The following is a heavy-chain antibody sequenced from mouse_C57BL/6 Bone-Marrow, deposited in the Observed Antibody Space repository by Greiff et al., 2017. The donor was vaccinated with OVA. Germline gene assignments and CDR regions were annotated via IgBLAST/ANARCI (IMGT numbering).Heavy chain of an antibody. Sequence: VQLQQPGAELVKPGASVKLSCKASGYTFTSYWMHWVKQRPGQGLEWIGWIYPGSGNTKYNEKFKGKATLTADTSSSTAYMQLSSLTSEDSAVYYCANLGRRYFDVWGTGTTVTVSS. CDR1: GYTFTSYW. CDR2: IYPGSGNT. CDR3: ANLGRRYFDV. J-gene: IGHJ1*03. D-gene: IGHD4-1*01. V-gene: IGHV1-66*01.